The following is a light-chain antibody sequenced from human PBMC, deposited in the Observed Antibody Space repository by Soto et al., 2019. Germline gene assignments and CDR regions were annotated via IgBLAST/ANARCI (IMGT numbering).Light chain of an antibody. V-gene: IGLV2-23*01. Sequence: QSALTQPASVSGCPGQSITISCTGTSNDVGYYDLVSWYQQHPGKAPKLMIYEDSKRPSGVSNRFSGSKSGNTASLTISGLQAEDEADYYCCSNARSSPVILFGGGTKLTVL. CDR3: CSNARSSPVIL. CDR1: SNDVGYYDL. CDR2: EDS. J-gene: IGLJ2*01.